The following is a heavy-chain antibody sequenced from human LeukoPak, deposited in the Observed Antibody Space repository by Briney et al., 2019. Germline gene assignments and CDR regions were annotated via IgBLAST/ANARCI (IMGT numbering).Heavy chain of an antibody. J-gene: IGHJ6*01. CDR2: INPNSGGT. CDR1: GYTFTGYY. Sequence: ASVKVSCKASGYTFTGYYMHWVRQAPGQGLEWMGWINPNSGGTNYAQKFQGRVTMTRDTSISTAYMELSRLRSDDTAVYYCARVVSGDTIFGVGVDVWGQGTTVTVSS. V-gene: IGHV1-2*02. D-gene: IGHD3-3*01. CDR3: ARVVSGDTIFGVGVDV.